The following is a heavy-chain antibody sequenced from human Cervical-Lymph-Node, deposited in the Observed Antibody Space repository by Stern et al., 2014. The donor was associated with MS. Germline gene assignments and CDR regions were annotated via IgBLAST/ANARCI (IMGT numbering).Heavy chain of an antibody. CDR3: ARDYEDTSMLFDH. D-gene: IGHD2-8*01. CDR1: GFTFRSSG. J-gene: IGHJ4*02. V-gene: IGHV3-30*03. CDR2: ISYDGNHK. Sequence: QVQLVESGGALVQPGRSLRLSCAASGFTFRSSGMHWVRPAPGQGLEWVTVISYDGNHKYYAASVKGRFTISRDNSKNTLHLQMNSVTPDDTAIYYCARDYEDTSMLFDHWGQGTLVTVSS.